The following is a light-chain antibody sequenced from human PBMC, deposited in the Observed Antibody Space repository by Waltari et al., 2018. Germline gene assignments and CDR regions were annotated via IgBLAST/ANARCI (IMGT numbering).Light chain of an antibody. J-gene: IGLJ3*02. CDR3: QTGGHGTWV. Sequence: QLVLTQSPSASASLGASVKLTCTLSSGHINNVIAWLQQRPEKGPRYLMKVNSDGSHNKGDEIPDRCSGSGSGAERYLSISSLQSEDEADDICQTGGHGTWVFGGGTKLTVL. V-gene: IGLV4-69*01. CDR1: SGHINNV. CDR2: VNSDGSH.